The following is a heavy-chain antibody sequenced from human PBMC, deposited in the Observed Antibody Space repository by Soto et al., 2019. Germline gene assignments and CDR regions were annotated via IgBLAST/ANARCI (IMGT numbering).Heavy chain of an antibody. Sequence: PSETLSLTCTVSGGSISSYYWSWIRQPPGKGLEWIGYIYYSGSTNYNPSLKSRVTISVDTSKNQFSLKLSSVTAADTAVYYCARSITYLWFGFDPWGQGTLITVSS. J-gene: IGHJ5*02. D-gene: IGHD3-10*01. CDR2: IYYSGST. CDR1: GGSISSYY. CDR3: ARSITYLWFGFDP. V-gene: IGHV4-59*08.